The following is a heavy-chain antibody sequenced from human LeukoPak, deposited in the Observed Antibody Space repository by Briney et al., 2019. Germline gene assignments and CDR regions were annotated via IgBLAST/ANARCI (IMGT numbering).Heavy chain of an antibody. V-gene: IGHV3-23*01. D-gene: IGHD4-23*01. CDR2: ISGSGGST. Sequence: PGGSLRLSCAASGFTFSSYAMSWVRQAPGKGLEWVSAISGSGGSTYYADSVKGRFTISRDNSKNTLYLQINSLRAEDTAVYYCAKDLETVVSGGTVGDAFDIWGQGTMVTVSS. CDR3: AKDLETVVSGGTVGDAFDI. CDR1: GFTFSSYA. J-gene: IGHJ3*02.